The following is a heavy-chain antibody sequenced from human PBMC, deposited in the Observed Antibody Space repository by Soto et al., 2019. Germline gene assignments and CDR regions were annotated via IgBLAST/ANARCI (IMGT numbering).Heavy chain of an antibody. CDR2: VYYSGST. Sequence: SETLSLTFTVSGGSISSYYWSWIRQPPGKGLEWIGYVYYSGSTNYNPSLQSRVTISVDTSKNQFSLRLSSVTAADTAMYYCARQIYDSDTGPNFQYYFDSWGQRTPVTVSS. CDR3: ARQIYDSDTGPNFQYYFDS. D-gene: IGHD3-22*01. CDR1: GGSISSYY. J-gene: IGHJ4*02. V-gene: IGHV4-59*01.